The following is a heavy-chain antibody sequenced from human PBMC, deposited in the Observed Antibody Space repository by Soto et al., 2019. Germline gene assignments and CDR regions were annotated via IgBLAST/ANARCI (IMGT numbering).Heavy chain of an antibody. CDR3: ATSYYYDSSGPRPLDY. CDR2: FDPEDGET. V-gene: IGHV1-24*01. CDR1: GYTLTELS. J-gene: IGHJ4*02. D-gene: IGHD3-22*01. Sequence: ASVKVSCKASGYTLTELSMHWVRQAPGKGLEWMGGFDPEDGETIYAQKFQGRVTMTEDTSTDTAYMELSSLRSEDTAVYYCATSYYYDSSGPRPLDYWGQGTLVTVSS.